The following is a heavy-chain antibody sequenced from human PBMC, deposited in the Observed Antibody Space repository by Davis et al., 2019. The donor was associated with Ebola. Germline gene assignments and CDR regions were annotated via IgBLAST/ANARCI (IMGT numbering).Heavy chain of an antibody. J-gene: IGHJ6*04. CDR3: AKSSAATYYYYYGMDV. CDR2: IYHSGST. CDR1: GGSFSGYY. Sequence: GSLRLSCAVYGGSFSGYYWSWIRRPPGKGLEWIGEIYHSGSTNYNPSLKSRVTISVDKSKNQFSLKLSSVTAADTAVYYCAKSSAATYYYYYGMDVWGKGTTVTVSS. V-gene: IGHV4-34*01. D-gene: IGHD2-15*01.